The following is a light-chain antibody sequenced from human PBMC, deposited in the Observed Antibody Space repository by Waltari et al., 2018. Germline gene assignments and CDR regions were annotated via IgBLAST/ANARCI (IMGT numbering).Light chain of an antibody. CDR1: QSVLYSSNNKNY. V-gene: IGKV4-1*01. CDR2: WAS. J-gene: IGKJ4*01. Sequence: DIVMTQSPDSLAVSLGERATINCKSSQSVLYSSNNKNYLAWYQQKPGQPPKLLIYWASNRESGVPGRFSGSGSGTDFTLTISSLQAEDVAVYYCRQYYETPLTFGGGTKVEIK. CDR3: RQYYETPLT.